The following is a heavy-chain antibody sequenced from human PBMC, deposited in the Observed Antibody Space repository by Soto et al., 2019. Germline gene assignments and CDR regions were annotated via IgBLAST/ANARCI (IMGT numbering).Heavy chain of an antibody. J-gene: IGHJ6*02. CDR1: GFSFSSYA. Sequence: GGSLRLSCAASGFSFSSYAMSWVRQAPKKGLEWVSAISGSGGSTYYADSVKGRFTISRDNSKNTLYLQMNSLRAEDTAVYYCAKDRNSFGEPLWFGELSFWGPYYYYGMDVWGQGTTVTVS. D-gene: IGHD3-10*01. CDR2: ISGSGGST. V-gene: IGHV3-23*01. CDR3: AKDRNSFGEPLWFGELSFWGPYYYYGMDV.